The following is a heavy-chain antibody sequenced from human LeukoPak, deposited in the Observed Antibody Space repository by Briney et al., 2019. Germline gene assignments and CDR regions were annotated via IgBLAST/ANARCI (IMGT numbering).Heavy chain of an antibody. J-gene: IGHJ4*02. CDR2: IYYSGST. Sequence: SETLSFTCTVSGGSISSYYWSWIRQPPGKGLEWIGYIYYSGSTNYNPSLKSRVTISVDTSKNQFSLKLSSVTAADTAVYYCARVLGYDFWSGGTFDYWGQGTLVTVSS. CDR3: ARVLGYDFWSGGTFDY. V-gene: IGHV4-59*01. CDR1: GGSISSYY. D-gene: IGHD3-3*01.